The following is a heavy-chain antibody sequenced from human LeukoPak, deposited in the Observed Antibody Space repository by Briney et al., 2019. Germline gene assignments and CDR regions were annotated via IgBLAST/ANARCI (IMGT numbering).Heavy chain of an antibody. D-gene: IGHD3-10*01. J-gene: IGHJ4*02. CDR2: IYHSGGT. CDR3: FTPAVDY. Sequence: SGTLSLTCAVSGYSISSGHYWGWIRQPPGKGLEWIGSIYHSGGTYYNPSLKSRVTISADTSKNQFSLKMKSVTAADTAVYAGFTPAVDYCSQGTLVTVSS. V-gene: IGHV4-38-2*01. CDR1: GYSISSGHY.